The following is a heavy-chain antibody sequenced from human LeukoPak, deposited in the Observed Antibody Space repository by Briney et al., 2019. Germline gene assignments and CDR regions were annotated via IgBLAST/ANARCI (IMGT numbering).Heavy chain of an antibody. CDR3: ARGAKQQLVPRAEYFQH. CDR1: GGSFSGYY. J-gene: IGHJ1*01. D-gene: IGHD6-13*01. CDR2: INHSGST. V-gene: IGHV4-34*01. Sequence: KPSEALSLPCAVYGGSFSGYYWSRIRQPPGKGLEWIGEINHSGSTNYNPSLKSRVTISVDTSKNQFSLKLSSVTAADTAVYYCARGAKQQLVPRAEYFQHWGQGTLVTVSS.